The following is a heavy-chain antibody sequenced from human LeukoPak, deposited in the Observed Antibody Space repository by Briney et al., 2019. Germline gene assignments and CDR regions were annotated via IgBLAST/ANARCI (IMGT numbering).Heavy chain of an antibody. CDR3: ARLPTVVKYYYYYGMDV. D-gene: IGHD4-23*01. J-gene: IGHJ6*02. Sequence: SESLSLTCTVSGGSISSYYWSWIRQPPGKGLEWIGYIYYSGSTNYNPSLKSRVTISVDTSKNQFSLKLSTVTAADTAVYYCARLPTVVKYYYYYGMDVWGQGTTVTVSS. V-gene: IGHV4-59*08. CDR1: GGSISSYY. CDR2: IYYSGST.